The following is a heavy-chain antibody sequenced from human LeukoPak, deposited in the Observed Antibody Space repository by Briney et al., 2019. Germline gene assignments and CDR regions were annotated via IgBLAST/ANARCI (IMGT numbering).Heavy chain of an antibody. J-gene: IGHJ4*02. CDR3: ARVMRTTVSTNHLDY. D-gene: IGHD4-11*01. Sequence: ASVKVSCNASGYTFTGYYMHWVRQAPGQGLEWMGSINPNSGGTNYAQKFQGRVTMTRDTSISTAYMELSRLRSDDTAVYYCARVMRTTVSTNHLDYWGQGTLVTVSS. CDR1: GYTFTGYY. V-gene: IGHV1-2*02. CDR2: INPNSGGT.